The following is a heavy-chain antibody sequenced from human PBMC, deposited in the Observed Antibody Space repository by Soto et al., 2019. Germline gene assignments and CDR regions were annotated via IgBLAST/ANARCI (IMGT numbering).Heavy chain of an antibody. V-gene: IGHV4-34*01. J-gene: IGHJ5*02. CDR2: INHSGST. Sequence: SETLSLTCAVYGGSFSGYYWSWIRQPPGKGLEWIGEINHSGSTNYNPSLKSRVTISVYTSKNQFSLKLSSVTAADTAVYYCARDNSGSITNWFDPWGQGTLVTVSS. D-gene: IGHD1-26*01. CDR3: ARDNSGSITNWFDP. CDR1: GGSFSGYY.